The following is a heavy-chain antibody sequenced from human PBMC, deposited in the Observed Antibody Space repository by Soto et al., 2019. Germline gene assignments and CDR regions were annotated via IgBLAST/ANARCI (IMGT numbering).Heavy chain of an antibody. CDR3: ARWCGVGIDY. CDR1: GGSISSYY. V-gene: IGHV4-59*01. D-gene: IGHD2-8*02. J-gene: IGHJ4*02. CDR2: IYYSGST. Sequence: SETLSLTCTVSGGSISSYYWSWIRQPPGKGLEWIGYIYYSGSTNYNPSLKSRVTISVDTSKNQFSLKLSSVTAADTAVYYCARWCGVGIDYWGQGTLVTVSS.